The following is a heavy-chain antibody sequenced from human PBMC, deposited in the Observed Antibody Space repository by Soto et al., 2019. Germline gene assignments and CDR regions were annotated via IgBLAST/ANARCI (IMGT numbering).Heavy chain of an antibody. J-gene: IGHJ4*02. CDR3: ARVTEEYNWNLFDY. V-gene: IGHV4-31*03. CDR1: GGSISSGGYY. D-gene: IGHD1-7*01. Sequence: SGTLSLTCTVSGGSISSGGYYWSWIRQHPGKGLEWIGYIYYSGSTYYNPSLKSRVTISVDTSKNQFSLKLSSVTAADTAVYYCARVTEEYNWNLFDYWGQGTLVTVSS. CDR2: IYYSGST.